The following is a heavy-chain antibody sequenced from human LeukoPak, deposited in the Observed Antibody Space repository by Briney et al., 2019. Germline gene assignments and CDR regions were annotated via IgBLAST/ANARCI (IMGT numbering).Heavy chain of an antibody. Sequence: ASVKVSCKVSGYTLTELSMHWVRQAPGKGLEWMGGFDPEVGETIYAQKFQGRVTMTEDTSTDTAYMELSSLRSEDTAVYYCATTVVRGIVVVPAANLGIDYWGQGTLVTVSS. J-gene: IGHJ4*02. V-gene: IGHV1-24*01. CDR3: ATTVVRGIVVVPAANLGIDY. CDR2: FDPEVGET. CDR1: GYTLTELS. D-gene: IGHD2-2*01.